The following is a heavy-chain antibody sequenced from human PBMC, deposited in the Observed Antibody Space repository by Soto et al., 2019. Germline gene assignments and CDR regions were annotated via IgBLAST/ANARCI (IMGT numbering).Heavy chain of an antibody. D-gene: IGHD3-16*02. V-gene: IGHV1-46*01. Sequence: GASVKVSCKASGYTFTSYYMHWVRQAPGQGLEWMGIINPSGGSTSYAQKFQGRVTMTRDTSTSTVYMELSSLRSEDTAVYYCARWGPPRYDYVWGSYRFIWGALGGFDYWGQGTLVTVSS. CDR1: GYTFTSYY. CDR3: ARWGPPRYDYVWGSYRFIWGALGGFDY. J-gene: IGHJ4*02. CDR2: INPSGGST.